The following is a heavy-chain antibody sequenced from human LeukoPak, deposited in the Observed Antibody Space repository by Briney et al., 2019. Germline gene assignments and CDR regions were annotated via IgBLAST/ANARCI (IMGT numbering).Heavy chain of an antibody. J-gene: IGHJ4*02. V-gene: IGHV3-23*01. CDR2: ISESGTGT. D-gene: IGHD5-18*01. CDR1: GFTFSTYA. CDR3: AKDIAQGYTYGSIEQDY. Sequence: GGSLRHSCTASGFTFSTYAMSWVRQAPGKGLEWVSAISESGTGTYYADSVKGRFTISRDNSKNTLSLQMNSLRAEDTAVYYCAKDIAQGYTYGSIEQDYWGQGTLVTVSS.